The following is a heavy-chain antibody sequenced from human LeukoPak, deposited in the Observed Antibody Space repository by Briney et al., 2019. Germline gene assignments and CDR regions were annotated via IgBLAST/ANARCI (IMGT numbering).Heavy chain of an antibody. V-gene: IGHV4-4*07. CDR1: GGSISSDY. Sequence: SETLSLTCTVSGGSISSDYWSWIRQLDGKGLEWIGRIYTSGSTNYNPSLKSRVSMSVDTSTNQFSLKLSSVTAADTAVYYCARDSLVHPNRWFDPWGQGTPVIVSS. D-gene: IGHD6-13*01. CDR2: IYTSGST. CDR3: ARDSLVHPNRWFDP. J-gene: IGHJ5*02.